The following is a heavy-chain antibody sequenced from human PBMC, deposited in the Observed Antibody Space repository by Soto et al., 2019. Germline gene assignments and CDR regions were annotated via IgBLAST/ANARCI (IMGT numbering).Heavy chain of an antibody. CDR2: ISWNSGSM. CDR1: GFTFRYYA. D-gene: IGHD2-2*01. Sequence: EVQLVESGGGLVQPGTSLRLSCAASGFTFRYYAMHWVRQAPGKGLEWVSGISWNSGSMDYADSVKGRFTISRDNAKNSIYLQMNGLTAEDTAFYYCVKDDRDCSSSSCYGSAFHYYGMDVWGQGNTVTVSS. V-gene: IGHV3-9*01. J-gene: IGHJ6*02. CDR3: VKDDRDCSSSSCYGSAFHYYGMDV.